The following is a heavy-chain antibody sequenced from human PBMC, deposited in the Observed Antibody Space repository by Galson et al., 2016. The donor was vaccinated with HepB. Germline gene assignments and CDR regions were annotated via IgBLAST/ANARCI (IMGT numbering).Heavy chain of an antibody. D-gene: IGHD1-7*01. J-gene: IGHJ6*02. CDR2: INHMGGT. Sequence: SETLSLTCIVSGGSINGNIWAWVRQAPGRGLEYLGHINHMGGTSYNPSLSGRVAMSRDTSKNQFSLRLSSLTAADTAVYYCARLGRQELMCLDVWGQGSTVTVSS. V-gene: IGHV4-59*12. CDR1: GGSINGNI. CDR3: ARLGRQELMCLDV.